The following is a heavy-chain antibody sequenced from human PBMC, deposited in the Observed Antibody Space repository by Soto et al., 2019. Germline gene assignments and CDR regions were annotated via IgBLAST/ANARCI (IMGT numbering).Heavy chain of an antibody. V-gene: IGHV4-34*01. J-gene: IGHJ4*02. D-gene: IGHD4-17*01. CDR1: VGSFSGYY. Sequence: SETLSLTCAVYVGSFSGYYWSWVRQPPGKGLEWIGEINHSGSTNYSPSLKSRVTISVDTSKNQFSLKLSSVTAADTAVYYCARGDYGGNSDDYWGLGTLVTVSS. CDR2: INHSGST. CDR3: ARGDYGGNSDDY.